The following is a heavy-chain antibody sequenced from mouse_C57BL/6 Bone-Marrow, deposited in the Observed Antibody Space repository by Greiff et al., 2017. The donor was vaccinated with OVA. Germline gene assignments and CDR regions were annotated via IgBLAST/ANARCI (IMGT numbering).Heavy chain of an antibody. CDR2: SRNKANDYTT. CDR1: GFTFSDFY. J-gene: IGHJ1*02. CDR3: ARDARHYHGSISHLSIDV. D-gene: IGHD1-1*01. Sequence: EVKVVESGGGLVQSGRSLRLSCATSGFTFSDFYMEWVRPAPGKGLGWIAASRNKANDYTTESSASVKGRFIVSRDTSQSILYLQMNALRAEDTAIYYCARDARHYHGSISHLSIDVCGTVTPVIDSS. V-gene: IGHV7-1*01.